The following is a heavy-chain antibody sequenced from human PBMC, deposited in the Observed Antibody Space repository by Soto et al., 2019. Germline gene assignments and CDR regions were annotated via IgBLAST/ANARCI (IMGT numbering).Heavy chain of an antibody. CDR1: GFTFSSYS. CDR3: ARGSSWSYFDY. V-gene: IGHV3-48*02. CDR2: ISSDSSTK. D-gene: IGHD6-13*01. J-gene: IGHJ4*02. Sequence: PGGSLRLSCVDSGFTFSSYSLNWVRQAPGKGLEWVSYISSDSSTKYYADSVKGRFTISRDNAKNSLYLQMNSLTDEDTAVYYCARGSSWSYFDYWGQGALVTVSS.